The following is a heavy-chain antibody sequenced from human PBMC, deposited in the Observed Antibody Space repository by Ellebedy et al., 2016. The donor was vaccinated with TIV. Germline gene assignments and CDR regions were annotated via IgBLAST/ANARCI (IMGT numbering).Heavy chain of an antibody. D-gene: IGHD3-10*01. CDR2: MKRKVDGGPV. CDR1: GFPFNKAY. CDR3: TRWGGDT. J-gene: IGHJ4*02. V-gene: IGHV3-15*01. Sequence: GESLKISCAASGFPFNKAYMSWVRQAPGKGLEWVGRMKRKVDGGPVDYAAPVKGRFTVSRDESKNTLYLEMNSLKIEDTAVYFCTRWGGDTWGQGTLVAVSA.